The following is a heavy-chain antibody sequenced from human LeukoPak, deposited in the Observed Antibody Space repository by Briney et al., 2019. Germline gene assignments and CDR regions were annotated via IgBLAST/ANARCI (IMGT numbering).Heavy chain of an antibody. CDR2: IWYDGSNK. Sequence: PGRSLTLSCATSGFTFSYFGLHWVRQAPGKGLEWVAVIWYDGSNKYYADSVKGRFTISRDNSKDTLYLQMNSLRAEDTAVYYCAKDRYSTSSTFTINPFDYWGQGILVTVSS. V-gene: IGHV3-33*06. D-gene: IGHD6-13*01. CDR3: AKDRYSTSSTFTINPFDY. J-gene: IGHJ4*02. CDR1: GFTFSYFG.